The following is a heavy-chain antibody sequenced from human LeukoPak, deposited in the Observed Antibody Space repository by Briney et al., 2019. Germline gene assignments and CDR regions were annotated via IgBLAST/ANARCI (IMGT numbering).Heavy chain of an antibody. CDR1: GYTFTSYY. J-gene: IGHJ5*02. V-gene: IGHV1-46*01. CDR3: ARDGLNYYGSGSYLVDNWFDP. CDR2: INPSGGST. Sequence: ASVKVSCKASGYTFTSYYMHWVRQAPGQGLEWMGIINPSGGSTSYAQKFQGRVTMTRDTSTSTVYMELSSLRSEDTAVYYCARDGLNYYGSGSYLVDNWFDPWGQGTLVTVSS. D-gene: IGHD3-10*01.